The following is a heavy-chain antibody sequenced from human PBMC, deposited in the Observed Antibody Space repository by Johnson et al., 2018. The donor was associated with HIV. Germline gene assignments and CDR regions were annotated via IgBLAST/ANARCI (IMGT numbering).Heavy chain of an antibody. J-gene: IGHJ3*02. D-gene: IGHD2-2*01. CDR2: ISNDGYNN. Sequence: QVQLVESGGGVVQPGRSLRLSCAASRFTFKTYTMHWVRQAPGKGLEWVALISNDGYNNYYADTVKGRFTIPGDNSKNILSLQMNSLRVEDTAVYYCARPRIAVLPAGAFDIWGPGTMVTVSS. CDR1: RFTFKTYT. CDR3: ARPRIAVLPAGAFDI. V-gene: IGHV3-30*04.